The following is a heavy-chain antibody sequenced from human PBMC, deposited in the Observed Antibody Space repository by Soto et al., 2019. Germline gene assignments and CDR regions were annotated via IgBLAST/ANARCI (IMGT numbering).Heavy chain of an antibody. J-gene: IGHJ6*02. CDR2: IYSSGST. V-gene: IGHV4-31*01. Sequence: QVQLQESGPGLVKPSETLSLTCTVSGGSISSGGYWSWVRQRPGKGLEWIGYIYSSGSTYYSPSLVSPSSISIDTSKNPFSLKVSSVTAADTAVYYCARDRGSYGMDVWGQGTTVTVS. CDR1: GGSISSGGY. CDR3: ARDRGSYGMDV.